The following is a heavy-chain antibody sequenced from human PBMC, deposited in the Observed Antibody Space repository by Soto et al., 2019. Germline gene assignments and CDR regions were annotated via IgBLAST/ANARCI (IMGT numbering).Heavy chain of an antibody. J-gene: IGHJ6*02. V-gene: IGHV1-18*01. D-gene: IGHD6-13*01. CDR1: GYTFTSYG. CDR3: ARAMAAAGTSHYYYGMDV. Sequence: ASVKVSCKASGYTFTSYGISWVRQAPGQGLEWMGWISAYNGNTNYAQKLQGRVTMTTDTSTSTAYMELRSLRSDDTAVYYCARAMAAAGTSHYYYGMDVWGQGTTVTVSS. CDR2: ISAYNGNT.